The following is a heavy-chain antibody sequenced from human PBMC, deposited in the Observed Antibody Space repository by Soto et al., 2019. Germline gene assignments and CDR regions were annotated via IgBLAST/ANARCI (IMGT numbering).Heavy chain of an antibody. CDR1: GVPISTDDYY. CDR2: IYYSRST. D-gene: IGHD1-26*01. J-gene: IGHJ4*02. CDR3: ASGKVVDGSHYLDN. V-gene: IGHV4-30-4*01. Sequence: SETLSLTCTVSGVPISTDDYYWTWIRQPPGKGLEWIGYIYYSRSTYYNWSLKSRVTISIDTSKNQFFLNLSSVTAADTAVYYSASGKVVDGSHYLDNWGQGTLVTVSS.